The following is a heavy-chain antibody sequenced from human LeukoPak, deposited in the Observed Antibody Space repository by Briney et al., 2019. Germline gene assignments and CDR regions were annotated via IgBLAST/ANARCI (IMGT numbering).Heavy chain of an antibody. J-gene: IGHJ4*02. V-gene: IGHV1-2*02. CDR3: ARGYCGSTSCYGAGY. D-gene: IGHD2-2*01. CDR2: INPNSGGT. Sequence: ASVKVSCKASGYTFTGYYMHWVRQAPGQGLEWMGWINPNSGGTNYAQKFQGRVTMTRDTPISTAYMELSRLRSDDTAVYYCARGYCGSTSCYGAGYWGQGTLVTVSS. CDR1: GYTFTGYY.